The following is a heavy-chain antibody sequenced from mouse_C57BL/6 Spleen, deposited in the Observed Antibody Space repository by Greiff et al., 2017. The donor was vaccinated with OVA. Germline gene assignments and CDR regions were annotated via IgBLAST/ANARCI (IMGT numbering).Heavy chain of an antibody. V-gene: IGHV1-55*01. D-gene: IGHD6-1*01. Sequence: QVQLQQSGAELVKPGASVKMSCKASGYTFTSYWITWVKQRPGQGLEWIGDIYPGSGSTNYNEKFKSKTTLTVDTSSSTAYMQLSSLTSEDSAVYYCARGEGAMDYWGQGTSVTVSS. J-gene: IGHJ4*01. CDR1: GYTFTSYW. CDR2: IYPGSGST. CDR3: ARGEGAMDY.